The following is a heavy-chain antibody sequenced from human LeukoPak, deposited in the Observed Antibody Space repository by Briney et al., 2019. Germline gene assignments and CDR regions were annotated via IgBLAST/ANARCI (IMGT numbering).Heavy chain of an antibody. J-gene: IGHJ5*02. V-gene: IGHV4-59*12. CDR2: VHNIEDT. CDR1: GGSISAYY. D-gene: IGHD2-15*01. Sequence: SETLSLTCTVSGGSISAYYWAWIRQSPGKGLEWIGYVHNIEDTNYNPSLRSRITISVDTSKNQFSLKLSSVTAADTAVYYCARVRYCSGGSCYTSWFDPWGQGTLVTVSS. CDR3: ARVRYCSGGSCYTSWFDP.